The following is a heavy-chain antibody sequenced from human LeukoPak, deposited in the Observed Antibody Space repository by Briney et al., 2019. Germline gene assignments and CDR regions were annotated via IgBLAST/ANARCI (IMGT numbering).Heavy chain of an antibody. V-gene: IGHV1-69*13. D-gene: IGHD2-2*01. J-gene: IGHJ5*02. CDR2: IIPIFGTA. CDR1: GGTFSSYA. Sequence: SVKVSCKASGGTFSSYAISWVRQAPGQGLEWMGGIIPIFGTANYAQKFQDRVTITADESTSTAYMELSSLRSEDTAVYYCARAGQLLRGNWFDPWGQGTLVTVSS. CDR3: ARAGQLLRGNWFDP.